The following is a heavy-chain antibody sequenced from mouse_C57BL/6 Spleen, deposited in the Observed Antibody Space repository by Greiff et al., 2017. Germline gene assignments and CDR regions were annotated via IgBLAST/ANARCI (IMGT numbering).Heavy chain of an antibody. V-gene: IGHV1-18*01. CDR3: ARGLYYGSSLSFWYFDV. J-gene: IGHJ1*03. Sequence: VQLQQSGPELVKPGASVKIPCTASGFKFTDYNMDWVKQSHGKSLEWIGDINPNNGGTIYNQKFKGKATLTVDKASSTAAMELRILTSEDTAVYYCARGLYYGSSLSFWYFDVWGTGTTVTVSS. CDR2: INPNNGGT. D-gene: IGHD1-1*01. CDR1: GFKFTDYN.